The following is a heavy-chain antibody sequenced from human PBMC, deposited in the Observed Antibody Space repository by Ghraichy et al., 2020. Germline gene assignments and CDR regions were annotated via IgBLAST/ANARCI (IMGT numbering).Heavy chain of an antibody. Sequence: GGSLRLSCAASGFTFSSYAMSWVRQAPGKGLEWVSAISGSGGSTYYTDSVKGRFTISRDNSKNTLYLQMNSLRAEDTAVYYCAKIGWGYYYDSSGPWGQGTLVTVSS. D-gene: IGHD3-22*01. CDR3: AKIGWGYYYDSSGP. J-gene: IGHJ4*02. CDR2: ISGSGGST. CDR1: GFTFSSYA. V-gene: IGHV3-23*01.